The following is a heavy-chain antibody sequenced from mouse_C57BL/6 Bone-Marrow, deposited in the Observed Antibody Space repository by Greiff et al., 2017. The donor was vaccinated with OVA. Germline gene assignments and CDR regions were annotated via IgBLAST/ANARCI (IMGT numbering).Heavy chain of an antibody. CDR3: ARSDYYGSSYDWYFDV. D-gene: IGHD1-1*01. CDR1: GYTFTSYW. CDR2: IDPSDSYT. J-gene: IGHJ1*03. Sequence: QVQLQQPGAELVMPGASVKLSCKASGYTFTSYWMHWVKQRPGQGLEWIGEIDPSDSYTNYNRKFKGKSTLTVDNSSSAAYMQLSSLTSEDSAVYYCARSDYYGSSYDWYFDVWGTGTTVTVSS. V-gene: IGHV1-69*01.